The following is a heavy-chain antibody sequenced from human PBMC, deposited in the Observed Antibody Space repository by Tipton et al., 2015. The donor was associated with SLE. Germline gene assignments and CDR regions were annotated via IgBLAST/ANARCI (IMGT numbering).Heavy chain of an antibody. D-gene: IGHD6-6*01. CDR3: VKDGPIAALSGDY. Sequence: SLRLSCSASGFTFSSYAMHWVRQAPGKGLEYVSAISSNGGSTYYADSVKGRFTISRDNSKNTLYLQMSSLRAEDTAVYYCVKDGPIAALSGDYWGQGTLVTVSS. J-gene: IGHJ4*02. CDR2: ISSNGGST. V-gene: IGHV3-64D*06. CDR1: GFTFSSYA.